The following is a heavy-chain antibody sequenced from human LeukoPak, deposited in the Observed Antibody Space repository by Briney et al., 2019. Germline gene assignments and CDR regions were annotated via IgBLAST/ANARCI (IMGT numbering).Heavy chain of an antibody. J-gene: IGHJ4*02. V-gene: IGHV4-34*01. Sequence: TSETLSLTCAVYGGSFSGYYWSWIRQPPGKGLEWIGEINHSGSTNYNPSLKSRVIISVDTSKNQFSLKLSSVTAADTAVYYCARGGAVWYCSSTSCISVFDYWGQGTLVTVSS. CDR1: GGSFSGYY. CDR3: ARGGAVWYCSSTSCISVFDY. D-gene: IGHD2-2*01. CDR2: INHSGST.